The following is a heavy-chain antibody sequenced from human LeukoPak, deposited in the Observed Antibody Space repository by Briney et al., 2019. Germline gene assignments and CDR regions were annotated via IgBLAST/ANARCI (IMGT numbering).Heavy chain of an antibody. CDR2: IFPSGSA. CDR1: GGSISSYY. Sequence: SETLSLTCTVSGGSISSYYWSWIRQSPVKGLEWIGYIFPSGSAFYNPSLESRVTISLDTSENQFSLTLSSVTAADTAVYYCARRDHYFYYMDVWGKGTTVTVSS. J-gene: IGHJ6*03. CDR3: ARRDHYFYYMDV. V-gene: IGHV4-4*09.